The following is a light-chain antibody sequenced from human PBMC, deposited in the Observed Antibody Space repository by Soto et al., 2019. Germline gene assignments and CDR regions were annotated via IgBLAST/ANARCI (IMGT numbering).Light chain of an antibody. CDR3: QQYGNWPWT. J-gene: IGKJ1*01. CDR1: QSVSGN. Sequence: EIVMTQSPATLSVSPGERGTLSCRASQSVSGNLAWYQQKPGQAPRLLIYRASTRATGIPARFSGSRSGKEFPLNVSSLQSEDVAVYYCQQYGNWPWTFVQGTKVE. CDR2: RAS. V-gene: IGKV3-15*01.